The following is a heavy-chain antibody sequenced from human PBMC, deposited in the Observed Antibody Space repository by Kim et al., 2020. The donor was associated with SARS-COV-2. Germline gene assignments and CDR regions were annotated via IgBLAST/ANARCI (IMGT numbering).Heavy chain of an antibody. Sequence: GGSLRLSCAASGFPFHRYGINWIRQAPGKGLEWVASIWYDGSQEYYIDSVKGRFTISRDNPRSILYLQMNSLRAEDAAVYYCAKDPITYCTGPGCNSYWFDSWGQGTLVTVSS. CDR1: GFPFHRYG. J-gene: IGHJ5*01. CDR2: IWYDGSQE. D-gene: IGHD2-15*01. V-gene: IGHV3-33*06. CDR3: AKDPITYCTGPGCNSYWFDS.